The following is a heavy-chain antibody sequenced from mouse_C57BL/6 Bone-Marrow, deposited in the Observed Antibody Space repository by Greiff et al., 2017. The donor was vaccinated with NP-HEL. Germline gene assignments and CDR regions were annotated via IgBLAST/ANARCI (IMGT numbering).Heavy chain of an antibody. J-gene: IGHJ3*01. D-gene: IGHD4-1*01. V-gene: IGHV1-19*01. CDR3: ARVAPTGTGIAY. CDR1: GYTFTDYY. CDR2: INPYNGGT. Sequence: VQLKESGPVLVKPGASVKMSCKASGYTFTDYYMNWVKQSHGKSLEWIGVINPYNGGTSYNQKFKGKATLTVDKSSSTAYMELNSLTSEDSAVYYCARVAPTGTGIAYWGQGTLVTVSA.